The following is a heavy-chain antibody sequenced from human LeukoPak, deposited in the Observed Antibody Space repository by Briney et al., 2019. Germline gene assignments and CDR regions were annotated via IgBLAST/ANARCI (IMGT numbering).Heavy chain of an antibody. CDR3: ARDHEVVGGNFPFDY. V-gene: IGHV1-18*01. D-gene: IGHD4-23*01. Sequence: ASVKVSCKASGYTFTSYGISWVRQAPGQGLEWMGWISAYNGNTNYAQKLQGRVTMTTDTSTSTAYMELRSLRFDDTAVYYCARDHEVVGGNFPFDYWGQGTLVTVSS. CDR1: GYTFTSYG. CDR2: ISAYNGNT. J-gene: IGHJ4*02.